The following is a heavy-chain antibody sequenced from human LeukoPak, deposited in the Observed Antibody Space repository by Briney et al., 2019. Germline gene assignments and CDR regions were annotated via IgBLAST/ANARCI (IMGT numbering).Heavy chain of an antibody. Sequence: GASVKVSCKASGYTFSGYYMHWVRQAPGQGLEWMGWINPNSGGTKYAQKFQGRVTMTRDTSISTAYMELSRLRSDDTAVYYCARDRNIFRYSSSSGRSWFDPWGQGTLVTVSS. J-gene: IGHJ5*02. CDR1: GYTFSGYY. CDR2: INPNSGGT. CDR3: ARDRNIFRYSSSSGRSWFDP. V-gene: IGHV1-2*02. D-gene: IGHD6-6*01.